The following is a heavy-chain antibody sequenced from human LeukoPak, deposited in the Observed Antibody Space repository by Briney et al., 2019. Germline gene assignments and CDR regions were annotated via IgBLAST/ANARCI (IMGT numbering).Heavy chain of an antibody. CDR3: ASDYRPHSGWSPSHPFDY. CDR1: GFTFSSYS. Sequence: GGSLRLSCAASGFTFSSYSMNWVRQAPGKGLEWVSSISSSSSYIYYADSVKGRFTISRDNAKNSLYLQMNSLRAEDTAVYYCASDYRPHSGWSPSHPFDYWGQGTLVTVSS. V-gene: IGHV3-21*01. D-gene: IGHD6-19*01. J-gene: IGHJ4*02. CDR2: ISSSSSYI.